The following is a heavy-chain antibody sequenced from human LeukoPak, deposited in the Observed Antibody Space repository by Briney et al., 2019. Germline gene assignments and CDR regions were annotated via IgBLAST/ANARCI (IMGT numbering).Heavy chain of an antibody. D-gene: IGHD5-12*01. V-gene: IGHV3-30*03. CDR3: ARDRGVATRSFDC. CDR1: GFTFSSYD. CDR2: ISYDGSYK. Sequence: GGSLRLSCAVSGFTFSSYDMHWVRQAPGKGLEWVALISYDGSYKYYADSMKGRFTISRDNSKNTLYLQMNSLRAEDTALYYCARDRGVATRSFDCWGQGTLVTVSS. J-gene: IGHJ4*02.